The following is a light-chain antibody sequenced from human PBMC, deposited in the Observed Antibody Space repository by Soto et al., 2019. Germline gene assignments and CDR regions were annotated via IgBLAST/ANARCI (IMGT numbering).Light chain of an antibody. CDR3: QQYNGFWT. CDR2: EAS. CDR1: QSISDL. V-gene: IGKV1-5*03. J-gene: IGKJ1*01. Sequence: GARVTIPCRASQSISDLLAWYQQKPGKAPKLLIYEASNLKSGVPSRFSGSGSGTEYTLTISSLQPDDFASYYCQQYNGFWTFGQGTKVEIK.